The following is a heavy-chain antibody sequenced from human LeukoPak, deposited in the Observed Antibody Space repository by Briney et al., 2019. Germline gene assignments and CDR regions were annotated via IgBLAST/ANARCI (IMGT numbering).Heavy chain of an antibody. CDR1: GFTVSSNY. CDR3: ARRGYSSGWYGPPFDY. CDR2: VSYDGSYK. D-gene: IGHD6-13*01. J-gene: IGHJ4*02. V-gene: IGHV3-30*03. Sequence: GGSLRLSCAASGFTVSSNYMSWVRQAPGKGLEWVAVVSYDGSYKYYADSVKGRFTISRDNSKNTLYLQMNSLRAEDTAVFYCARRGYSSGWYGPPFDYWGQGTLVTVSS.